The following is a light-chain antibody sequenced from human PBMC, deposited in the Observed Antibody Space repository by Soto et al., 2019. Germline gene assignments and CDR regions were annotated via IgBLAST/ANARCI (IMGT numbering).Light chain of an antibody. V-gene: IGKV1-27*01. J-gene: IGKJ1*01. CDR1: QGISNY. CDR3: QKYNSAPWT. Sequence: DIRMTQSPSSLSASVGDRVTITCRASQGISNYLVWYQQGPGKVPKLLIYAASTLQSGVPSRFSGSGSGTDFTLTISSLRPEDVATYYCQKYNSAPWTFGQGTKVEIK. CDR2: AAS.